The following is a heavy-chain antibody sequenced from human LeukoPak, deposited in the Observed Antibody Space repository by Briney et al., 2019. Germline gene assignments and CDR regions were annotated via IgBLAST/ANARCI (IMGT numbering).Heavy chain of an antibody. J-gene: IGHJ1*01. CDR2: IYPGDSDT. D-gene: IGHD2-2*01. CDR3: ARPAYCSSTSCHEEPEYFQH. CDR1: GYSFTSYW. V-gene: IGHV5-51*01. Sequence: NAGESLKISCKGSGYSFTSYWIGWVRQMPGKGLEWMGIIYPGDSDTRYSPSFQGQVTISADKSISTAYLQWSSLKASDTAMYYCARPAYCSSTSCHEEPEYFQHWGQGTLVTVSS.